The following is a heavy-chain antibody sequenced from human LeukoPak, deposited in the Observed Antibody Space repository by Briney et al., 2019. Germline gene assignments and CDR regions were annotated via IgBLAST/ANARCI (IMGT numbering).Heavy chain of an antibody. V-gene: IGHV3-9*01. J-gene: IGHJ3*01. CDR3: AKGNWGNAFDL. CDR1: GFTFNDYT. D-gene: IGHD7-27*01. Sequence: GGSLRLSCAASGFTFNDYTMHWVRHVPGKGLEWVSGITWDSGSTDYADSVKGRFTISRDNAKNSLSLQMNSLRAEDTALYYCAKGNWGNAFDLWGQGTMVTVSS. CDR2: ITWDSGST.